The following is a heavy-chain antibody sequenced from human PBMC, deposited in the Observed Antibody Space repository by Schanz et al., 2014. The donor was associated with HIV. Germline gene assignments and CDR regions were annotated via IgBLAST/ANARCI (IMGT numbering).Heavy chain of an antibody. Sequence: EQLVASGGGVVQPGRSLRLSCAASGFTFSNFAMSWVRQAPGKGLEWVSSISGSGVSTFYAGSVKGRFAISRDNSKNTLSLHMNSLRVEDTAVYYCAKAKGSYSATTFYFDFWGQGTLVTVSS. J-gene: IGHJ4*02. CDR1: GFTFSNFA. CDR3: AKAKGSYSATTFYFDF. CDR2: ISGSGVST. V-gene: IGHV3-23*04. D-gene: IGHD1-26*01.